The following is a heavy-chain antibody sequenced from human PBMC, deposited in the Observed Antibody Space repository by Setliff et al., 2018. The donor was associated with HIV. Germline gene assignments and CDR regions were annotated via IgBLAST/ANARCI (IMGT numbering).Heavy chain of an antibody. J-gene: IGHJ6*03. CDR2: ISRSSTSI. CDR3: TRDYAYDWNSVMDV. D-gene: IGHD1-20*01. CDR1: GFTFSSYS. V-gene: IGHV3-21*01. Sequence: GGSLRLSCAASGFTFSSYSMNWVRQAPGKGLEWVSSISRSSTSIYYADSVKGRFTISRDNSKNSLYLQMNSLRAEDTAVYYCTRDYAYDWNSVMDVSGKGTTVTVSS.